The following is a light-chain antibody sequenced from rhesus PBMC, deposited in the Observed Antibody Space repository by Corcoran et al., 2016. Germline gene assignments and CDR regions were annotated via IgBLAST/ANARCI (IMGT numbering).Light chain of an antibody. CDR1: QSVTRW. J-gene: IGKJ1*01. CDR3: QQYNSSPWT. V-gene: IGKV1-22*01. Sequence: DIQMTQSPSSLSASLGDTVTITCRASQSVTRWLAWYQQRPGKAPTLQIYKASTLQSGVPSRFSGRGYRTEFTLTISSLQSEDFATYYCQQYNSSPWTFGQGTQV. CDR2: KAS.